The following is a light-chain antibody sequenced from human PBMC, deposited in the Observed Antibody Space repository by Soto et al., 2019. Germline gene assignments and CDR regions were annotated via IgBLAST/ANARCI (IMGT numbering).Light chain of an antibody. Sequence: DIQMTQSPSSLSASVGDRVTITCRASQSISSYLNWYQQKPGKATKLLIYASSSLQSGVPSMFSGSGAAKDFTLIISSLQHDDFSTYYCQQSYSTPYTFGQGTKLEIK. CDR2: ASS. J-gene: IGKJ2*01. CDR3: QQSYSTPYT. CDR1: QSISSY. V-gene: IGKV1-39*01.